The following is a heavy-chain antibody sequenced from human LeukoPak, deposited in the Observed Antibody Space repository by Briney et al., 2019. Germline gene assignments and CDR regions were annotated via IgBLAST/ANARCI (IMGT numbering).Heavy chain of an antibody. CDR1: GGSFSTYY. D-gene: IGHD3-22*01. CDR3: ARGYDGSGYYYRNWYFDL. J-gene: IGHJ2*01. Sequence: SETLSLTCAVYGGSFSTYYWTWIRQPPGKGLEWIGEINHSGSTNYNPSLKSRVTISVDTSKNQFSLKLNSVTAADTAVYYCARGYDGSGYYYRNWYFDLWGRGTLVTVSS. CDR2: INHSGST. V-gene: IGHV4-34*01.